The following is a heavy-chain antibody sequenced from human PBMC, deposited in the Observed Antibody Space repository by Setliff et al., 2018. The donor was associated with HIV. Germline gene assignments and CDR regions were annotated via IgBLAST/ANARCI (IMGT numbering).Heavy chain of an antibody. J-gene: IGHJ4*02. CDR2: IYTSGST. Sequence: SETLSLTCTVSGGSISSGSYYWSWIRQPAGKGLEWIGHIYTSGSTNYNPSLESRVTILEALSKNQFSLNLDSVTAADTAVYFCARALAGGSGWNYFDLWGPGTLVTVSS. D-gene: IGHD6-19*01. CDR1: GGSISSGSYY. CDR3: ARALAGGSGWNYFDL. V-gene: IGHV4-61*09.